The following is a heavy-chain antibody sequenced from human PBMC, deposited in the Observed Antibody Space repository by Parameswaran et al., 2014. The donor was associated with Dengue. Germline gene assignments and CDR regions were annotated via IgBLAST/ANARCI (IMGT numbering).Heavy chain of an antibody. Sequence: WVRQAPGQGLEWMGWINPNSGGTNYAQKFQGRVTMTRDTSISTAYMELNSLRAEDTAVYYCARDRGLNYQLVDYWGQGTLVTVSS. CDR3: ARDRGLNYQLVDY. V-gene: IGHV1-2*02. CDR2: INPNSGGT. D-gene: IGHD2-2*01. J-gene: IGHJ4*02.